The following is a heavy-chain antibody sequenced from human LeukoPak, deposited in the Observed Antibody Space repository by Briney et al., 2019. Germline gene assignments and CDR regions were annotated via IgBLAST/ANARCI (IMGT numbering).Heavy chain of an antibody. CDR1: GFAFSSNF. Sequence: GGSLRLSCAASGFAFSSNFMSWVRQAPVKGLEWVSVVYGGGTTYYADSVKGRFTISRDNSKNALYLQMNSLRVEDTAVYYCARIDSSGFYPAYWGQGTLVTVSS. CDR3: ARIDSSGFYPAY. CDR2: VYGGGTT. J-gene: IGHJ4*02. V-gene: IGHV3-53*01. D-gene: IGHD3-22*01.